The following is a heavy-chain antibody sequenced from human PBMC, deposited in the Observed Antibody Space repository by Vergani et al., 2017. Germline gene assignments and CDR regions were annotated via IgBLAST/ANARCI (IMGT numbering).Heavy chain of an antibody. CDR2: IIPIFGTA. J-gene: IGHJ5*02. CDR3: ARDPLRDSRSSLVVSFWFDP. D-gene: IGHD6-6*01. CDR1: GGTFSSYA. Sequence: QVQLVQSGAEGKKPGSSVKVSCKASGGTFSSYAISWVRQAPGQGLEWMGGIIPIFGTANYAQKFQGRFTVTADESTSTAYMELSSLRSEDTAVYYCARDPLRDSRSSLVVSFWFDPWGQGTLVTVSS. V-gene: IGHV1-69*01.